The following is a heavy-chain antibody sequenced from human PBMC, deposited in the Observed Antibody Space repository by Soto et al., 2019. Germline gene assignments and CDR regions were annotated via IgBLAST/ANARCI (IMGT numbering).Heavy chain of an antibody. CDR2: IINDGSDE. J-gene: IGHJ3*02. D-gene: IGHD2-8*01. CDR1: GFTFSNYG. CDR3: ARDDDRPDNGLDM. Sequence: QVQLVESGGGVVQPGRSLRLSCAASGFTFSNYGMHWVRQAPGKGLEWLAVIINDGSDEKYGDSVKGRVTISRDNSKKTLYLLIKSLRFEATAGYYCARDDDRPDNGLDMWGQGTVVTVSS. V-gene: IGHV3-33*05.